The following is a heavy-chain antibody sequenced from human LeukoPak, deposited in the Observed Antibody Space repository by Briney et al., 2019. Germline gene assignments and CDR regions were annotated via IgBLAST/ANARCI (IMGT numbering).Heavy chain of an antibody. CDR2: ISYDGRVT. J-gene: IGHJ4*01. CDR1: GFTFSHHS. Sequence: GGSLRLSCAASGFTFSHHSMNWIRQAPGKGLEWVAVISYDGRVTYYADSVRGRSTISRDNSKNIQYLQMNNMTPGDTAVYFCAREMTTKGQFDSWGRGTLVTVSS. V-gene: IGHV3-30*04. CDR3: AREMTTKGQFDS. D-gene: IGHD1-1*01.